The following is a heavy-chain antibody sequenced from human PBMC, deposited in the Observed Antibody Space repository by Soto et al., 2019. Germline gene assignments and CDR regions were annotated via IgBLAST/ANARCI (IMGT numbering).Heavy chain of an antibody. CDR1: GFTFSSYA. J-gene: IGHJ4*02. CDR3: AAVGTYYYDSSGYYYGNYFDY. CDR2: ISGSGGST. Sequence: GGSLRLSCAASGFTFSSYAMSWVRQAPGKGLEWVSAISGSGGSTSYADSVKGRFTISRDNSKNTLYLQMNSLRAEDTAVYYRAAVGTYYYDSSGYYYGNYFDYWGQGTLVTVSS. V-gene: IGHV3-23*01. D-gene: IGHD3-22*01.